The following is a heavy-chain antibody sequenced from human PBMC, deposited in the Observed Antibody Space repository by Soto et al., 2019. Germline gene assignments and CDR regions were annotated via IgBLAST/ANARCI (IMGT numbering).Heavy chain of an antibody. Sequence: VQLVESGGGVVQPGRSLRLSCAASGFTFSSYGMHWVRQAPGKGLEWVAVIWYDGSNKYYADSVKGRFTISRDNSKNTLYLQMNSLRAEDTAVYYCARESRGYSYGYLFDYWGQGTLVTVSS. D-gene: IGHD5-18*01. J-gene: IGHJ4*02. CDR2: IWYDGSNK. V-gene: IGHV3-33*01. CDR1: GFTFSSYG. CDR3: ARESRGYSYGYLFDY.